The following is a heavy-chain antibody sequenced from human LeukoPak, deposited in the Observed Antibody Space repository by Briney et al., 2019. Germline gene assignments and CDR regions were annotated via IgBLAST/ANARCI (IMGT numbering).Heavy chain of an antibody. CDR3: ARQWTGDRIFDF. J-gene: IGHJ4*02. CDR2: IYPGDCDT. V-gene: IGHV5-51*01. D-gene: IGHD3/OR15-3a*01. CDR1: GYSFINYW. Sequence: GESLKISCKASGYSFINYWICWVRQMPGKGLEWMGIIYPGDCDTRYSPSFQGQVTISADKSLNTAYLQWISLKASDPAMYYCARQWTGDRIFDFWGQGTLVTVSS.